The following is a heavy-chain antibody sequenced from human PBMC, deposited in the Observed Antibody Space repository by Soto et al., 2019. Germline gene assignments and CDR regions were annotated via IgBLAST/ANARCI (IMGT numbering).Heavy chain of an antibody. J-gene: IGHJ6*02. V-gene: IGHV3-53*01. CDR1: GLTVSNAY. Sequence: EVQLVESGGGLIQPGGSLRLSCAASGLTVSNAYMAWVRQAPGMGLEWVSVIYDNGTTYYADSVKGRFTISRDTSTNTLSLQMDSLRAEDTAVYYCVRPLPSGRNYGLDVWGQGTTVTASS. CDR3: VRPLPSGRNYGLDV. D-gene: IGHD3-10*01. CDR2: IYDNGTT.